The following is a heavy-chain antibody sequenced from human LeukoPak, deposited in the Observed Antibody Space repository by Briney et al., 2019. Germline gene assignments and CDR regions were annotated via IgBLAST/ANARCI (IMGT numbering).Heavy chain of an antibody. CDR3: ARHSARTGHPMDY. CDR2: IYYSGST. Sequence: PSETLSLTCTASGGSISRYYWSWIRQPPGKGLEWISYIYYSGSTNYNPYLMSRGIISLDTSNNQLSFKLIYVIAADATVYYCARHSARTGHPMDYWGQGTLVTVSS. J-gene: IGHJ4*02. D-gene: IGHD3/OR15-3a*01. CDR1: GGSISRYY. V-gene: IGHV4-59*08.